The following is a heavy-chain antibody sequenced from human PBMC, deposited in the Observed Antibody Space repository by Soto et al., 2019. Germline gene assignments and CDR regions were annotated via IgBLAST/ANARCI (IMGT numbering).Heavy chain of an antibody. CDR3: ARALGYCRSGTCYREWFDP. J-gene: IGHJ5*02. D-gene: IGHD2-15*01. CDR2: VRGDNGHT. Sequence: QVQLVQSGAEVKKPGASVKVSCKASGYTFTTHGISWVRQAPGQGLEWMGWVRGDNGHTNYAQGLQGRITMTTDTSTKTAYIELSSLRSDDTAVYYCARALGYCRSGTCYREWFDPWGQGTLVTVSS. V-gene: IGHV1-18*01. CDR1: GYTFTTHG.